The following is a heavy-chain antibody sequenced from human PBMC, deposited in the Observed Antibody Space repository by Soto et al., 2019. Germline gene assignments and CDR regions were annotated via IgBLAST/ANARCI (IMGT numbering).Heavy chain of an antibody. V-gene: IGHV3-30-3*01. D-gene: IGHD4-17*01. CDR2: ISYDGSNK. CDR3: AATYGDYVYFDY. J-gene: IGHJ4*02. CDR1: GFTFSSYA. Sequence: QVQLVESGGGVVQPGRSLRLSCAASGFTFSSYAMHWVRQAPGKGLEWVAVISYDGSNKYYADSVKGRFTISRDNSKNTLYLQMNSLRAEDTAVYYCAATYGDYVYFDYWCQGTLVTVSS.